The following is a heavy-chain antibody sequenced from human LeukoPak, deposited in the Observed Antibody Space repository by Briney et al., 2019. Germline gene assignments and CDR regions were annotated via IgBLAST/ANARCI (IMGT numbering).Heavy chain of an antibody. CDR3: ARRDYYYYCMDV. CDR2: IYYSGST. CDR1: GGSISSYF. Sequence: SETLSLTCTVSGGSISSYFWSWIRQPPGKGLEWIGYIYYSGSTNYNPSLKSRVTISLDTSKNQFSLKLSSVTAADTAVYYCARRDYYYYCMDVWGKGTTVTVSS. J-gene: IGHJ6*03. V-gene: IGHV4-59*01.